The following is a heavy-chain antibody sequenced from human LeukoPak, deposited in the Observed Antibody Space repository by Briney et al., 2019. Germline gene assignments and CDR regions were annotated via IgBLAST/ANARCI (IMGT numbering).Heavy chain of an antibody. CDR2: ISYDGSNK. Sequence: GGSLRLSCAASGFTFGSYAMHWVRQAPGKGLEWVAVISYDGSNKYYADSVKGRFTISRDNSKNTLYLQMNSLRAEDTAVYYCASSVDTAMYSYFDYWGQGTLVTVSS. J-gene: IGHJ4*02. CDR1: GFTFGSYA. V-gene: IGHV3-30*04. CDR3: ASSVDTAMYSYFDY. D-gene: IGHD5-18*01.